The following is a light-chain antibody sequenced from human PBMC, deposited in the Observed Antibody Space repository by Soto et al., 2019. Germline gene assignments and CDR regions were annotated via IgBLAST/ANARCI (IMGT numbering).Light chain of an antibody. CDR1: SSDVGSYNY. V-gene: IGLV2-14*01. Sequence: ALTQPASVSGSLGQSITISCTGTSSDVGSYNYVSWYQQHPGKAPKVMIYAVTNRPSGLSNRFSGSKSGNTASLTISGLQAEDEADYYCSSYTSSSSLYVFGTGTKLTVL. CDR3: SSYTSSSSLYV. J-gene: IGLJ1*01. CDR2: AVT.